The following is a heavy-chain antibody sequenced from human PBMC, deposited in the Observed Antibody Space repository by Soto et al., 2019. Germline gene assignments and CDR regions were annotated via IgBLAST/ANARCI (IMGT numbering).Heavy chain of an antibody. D-gene: IGHD3-9*01. Sequence: GGSLRLSCAASGFTFSSYAVSWVRQAPGKGLEWVSGISWNSGSIGYADSVKGRFTISRDNAKNSLYLQMNSLRAEDTALYYCAKDIRAGYSQYYFDYWGQGTLVTVSS. V-gene: IGHV3-9*01. CDR2: ISWNSGSI. J-gene: IGHJ4*02. CDR3: AKDIRAGYSQYYFDY. CDR1: GFTFSSYA.